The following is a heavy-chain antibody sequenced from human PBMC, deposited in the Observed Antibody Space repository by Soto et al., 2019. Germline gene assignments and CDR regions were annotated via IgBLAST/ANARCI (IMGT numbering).Heavy chain of an antibody. J-gene: IGHJ6*02. V-gene: IGHV4-34*01. CDR1: GGSFSDYY. CDR3: ARTGGMDV. CDR2: INHSGNT. Sequence: QVQLQQWGAGLLKPSETLSLTCAVYGGSFSDYYWSWLRQPPGKGPEWIGAINHSGNTKYNPSLESRVTISVDTSKIEFSLKLNSLSAADTAVYYCARTGGMDVWSQGATVTVSS.